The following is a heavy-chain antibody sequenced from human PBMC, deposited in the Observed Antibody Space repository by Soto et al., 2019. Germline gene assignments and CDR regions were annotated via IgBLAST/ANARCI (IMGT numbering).Heavy chain of an antibody. V-gene: IGHV4-61*01. CDR2: ILNSETT. CDR1: GASVSTGPSY. Sequence: QVHLQESGPGLVKPSETLSLTCTVSGASVSTGPSYWSWIRQPPGKSLESIAYILNSETTYYNPSLRSRVTISVDKSSNQFSLKLSSVTSADTGVYYCARGRGYGYGIDYWGQGTLVSVSS. CDR3: ARGRGYGYGIDY. J-gene: IGHJ4*02. D-gene: IGHD5-18*01.